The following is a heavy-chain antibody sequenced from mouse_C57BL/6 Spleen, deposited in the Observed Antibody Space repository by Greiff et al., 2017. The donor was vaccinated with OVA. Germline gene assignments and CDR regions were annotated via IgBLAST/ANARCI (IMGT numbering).Heavy chain of an antibody. D-gene: IGHD1-1*01. J-gene: IGHJ2*01. CDR2: IDPETGGT. CDR1: GYTFTDYE. V-gene: IGHV1-15*01. Sequence: QVQLQQSGAELVRPGASVTLSCKASGYTFTDYEMHWVKQTPVHGLEWIGAIDPETGGTAYNQKFTGKAILTADKSSSTAYMELRSLTSEDSAVYYCTVVATKYFDYWGQGTTLTVSS. CDR3: TVVATKYFDY.